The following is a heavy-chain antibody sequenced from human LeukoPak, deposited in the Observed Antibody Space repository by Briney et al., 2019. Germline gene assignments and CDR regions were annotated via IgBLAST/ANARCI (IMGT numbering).Heavy chain of an antibody. CDR2: IIPIFGTA. D-gene: IGHD1-26*01. Sequence: SVKVSCKASGYTFTSYYMHWVRQAPGQGLEWMGRIIPIFGTANYAQKFQGRVTITTDESTSTAYMELSSLRSEDTAVYYCAREGELRPFNYWGQGTLVTVSS. CDR3: AREGELRPFNY. CDR1: GYTFTSYY. J-gene: IGHJ4*02. V-gene: IGHV1-69*05.